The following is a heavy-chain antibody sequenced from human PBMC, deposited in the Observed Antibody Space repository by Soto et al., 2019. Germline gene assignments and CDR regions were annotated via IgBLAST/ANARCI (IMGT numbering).Heavy chain of an antibody. CDR1: GFTFSSYA. CDR2: ISGSGGST. V-gene: IGHV3-23*01. Sequence: EVQQLESGGGLVQPGGSLRLSCAASGFTFSSYAMSWVRQAPGKGLEWVSAISGSGGSTYYADSVKGRFTISRDNSKNTLYLQMNSLRAEDTAVYYCASGPYCGGDCYGIDYWGQGTLVTVSS. D-gene: IGHD2-21*02. J-gene: IGHJ4*02. CDR3: ASGPYCGGDCYGIDY.